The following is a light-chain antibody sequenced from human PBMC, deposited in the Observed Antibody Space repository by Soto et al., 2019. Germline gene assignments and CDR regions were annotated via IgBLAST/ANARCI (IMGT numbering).Light chain of an antibody. CDR2: DVS. V-gene: IGLV2-14*01. J-gene: IGLJ1*01. Sequence: QSALTQPASVSGSPGQSITIYCTGTSSDVGGYNYVSWYQQHPGKAPKLMIYDVSNRPSGVSNRFSGSKSGNTASLTISGLQAEDEADYCCSSYTSSTTLYVFGTGTKLTVL. CDR1: SSDVGGYNY. CDR3: SSYTSSTTLYV.